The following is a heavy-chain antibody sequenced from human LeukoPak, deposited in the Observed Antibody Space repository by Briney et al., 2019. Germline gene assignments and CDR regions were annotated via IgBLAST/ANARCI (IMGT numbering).Heavy chain of an antibody. Sequence: SVKVSCRASGYTFTSYYMHWVRQAPGQGLEWMGRIIPILGIANYAQKFQGRVTITADKSTSTAYMELSSLRSEDTAVYYCARGGDYYDSSGYYHSLAEYFQHWGQGTLVTVSS. CDR2: IIPILGIA. D-gene: IGHD3-22*01. J-gene: IGHJ1*01. V-gene: IGHV1-69*04. CDR1: GYTFTSYY. CDR3: ARGGDYYDSSGYYHSLAEYFQH.